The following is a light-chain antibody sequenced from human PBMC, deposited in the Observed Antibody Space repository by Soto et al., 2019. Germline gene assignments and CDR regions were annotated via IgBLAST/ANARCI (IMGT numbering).Light chain of an antibody. CDR2: GAS. J-gene: IGKJ4*01. CDR1: QSVLTN. CDR3: QHYNNWLGT. Sequence: EIVLTQSPGTVSLSPGERATLSCRASQSVLTNLAWYQQKLGQAPRLLIYGASTRATGVPARFSGSGSGTEFILTISSLQSEDFAVYYCQHYNNWLGTFGGGTKVDIK. V-gene: IGKV3-15*01.